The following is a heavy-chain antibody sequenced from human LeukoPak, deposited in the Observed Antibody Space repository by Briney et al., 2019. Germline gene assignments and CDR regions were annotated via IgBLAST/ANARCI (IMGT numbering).Heavy chain of an antibody. V-gene: IGHV4-4*07. Sequence: SETLSLTCTVSGGSISSYYWSWIRQPAGKGLEWIGRIYTSGSTNYNPSLKSRVTISVDKSKNQFSLKLSSVTAADTAVYYCAREPGYSGSFDYWGQGTLVSVSP. CDR2: IYTSGST. CDR1: GGSISSYY. J-gene: IGHJ4*02. D-gene: IGHD3-9*01. CDR3: AREPGYSGSFDY.